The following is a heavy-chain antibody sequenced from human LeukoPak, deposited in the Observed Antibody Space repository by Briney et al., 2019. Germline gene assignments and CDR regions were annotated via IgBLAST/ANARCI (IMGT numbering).Heavy chain of an antibody. CDR1: GGSISSYF. CDR3: ARDGADVYGRAFDY. V-gene: IGHV4-4*07. Sequence: PSENLSLTCNVAGGSISSYFWTWIRQPAGKGREWVGRIHASGTTNYNSSLKSRVSMAVDTSKNQFSLMLTSVTAADTAVYFCARDGADVYGRAFDYWGQGTLVSVSS. D-gene: IGHD3-10*01. CDR2: IHASGTT. J-gene: IGHJ4*02.